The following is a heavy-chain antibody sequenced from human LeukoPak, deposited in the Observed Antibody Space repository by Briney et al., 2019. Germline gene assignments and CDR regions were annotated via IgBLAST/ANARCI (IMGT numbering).Heavy chain of an antibody. Sequence: GGSLRLSCAASGFTVSNNYMNWVRQAPGKGLEGGSLIYSGGTTYYADSAKGRFTISRDGSKNTLYLQMNSLRVEDTAVYYCARDPPAVTATTYGWGQGTLVTVSS. CDR2: IYSGGTT. CDR3: ARDPPAVTATTYG. J-gene: IGHJ4*02. CDR1: GFTVSNNY. V-gene: IGHV3-66*01. D-gene: IGHD5-18*01.